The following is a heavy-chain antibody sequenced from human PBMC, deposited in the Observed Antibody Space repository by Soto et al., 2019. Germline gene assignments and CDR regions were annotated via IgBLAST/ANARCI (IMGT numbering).Heavy chain of an antibody. J-gene: IGHJ4*02. CDR2: VYNSGAS. CDR3: ARSKAGPAPAGYDF. CDR1: VVSLSISNYY. Sequence: PAETLCLTSNVSVVSLSISNYYWAWIRQPPGRGLEWIGSVYNSGASYYKPSLRSRVALSVYTSKNHFSLEVTSVTAADTAMYYCARSKAGPAPAGYDFWGQGTLVTVSS. V-gene: IGHV4-39*02. D-gene: IGHD6-13*01.